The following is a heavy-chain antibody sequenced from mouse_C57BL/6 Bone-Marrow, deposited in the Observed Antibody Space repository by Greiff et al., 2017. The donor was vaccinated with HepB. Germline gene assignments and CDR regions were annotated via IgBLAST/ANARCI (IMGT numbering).Heavy chain of an antibody. Sequence: EVKVEESGEGLVKPGGSLKLSCAASGFTFSSYAMSWVRQTPEKRLEWVAYISSGGDYIYYADTVKGRFTISRDNARNTLYLQMSSLKSEDTAMYYCTRVLMITTSFDYWGQGTTLTVSS. CDR1: GFTFSSYA. J-gene: IGHJ2*01. V-gene: IGHV5-9-1*02. D-gene: IGHD2-4*01. CDR2: ISSGGDYI. CDR3: TRVLMITTSFDY.